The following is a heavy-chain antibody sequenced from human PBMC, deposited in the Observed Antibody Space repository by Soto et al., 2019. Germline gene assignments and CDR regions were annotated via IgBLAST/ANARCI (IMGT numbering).Heavy chain of an antibody. J-gene: IGHJ6*02. CDR1: GYSFNTYA. V-gene: IGHV1-3*01. CDR3: ATDIGQLLVMMSYYDAMDA. CDR2: INAGNVNT. D-gene: IGHD2-2*01. Sequence: QVQLVQSGAEVKKPGASVKVSCKASGYSFNTYAMHWVRQAPGQRLAWLAWINAGNVNTTYSQKLQGRLTVTRNTSVSLACMELSSLTYEYTAGYYCATDIGQLLVMMSYYDAMDAWGQGTTVTVSS.